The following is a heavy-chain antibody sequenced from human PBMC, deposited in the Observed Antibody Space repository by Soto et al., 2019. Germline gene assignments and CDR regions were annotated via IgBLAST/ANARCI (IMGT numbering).Heavy chain of an antibody. V-gene: IGHV1-2*04. D-gene: IGHD2-2*01. CDR1: GYTFTGYY. Sequence: QVQLVQSGAEVKKPGASVKVSCKASGYTFTGYYMHWVRQAPGQGLEWLGWINPNSGGTNYAQKFQGWVTMTRDTSISTAYMELSRLRSDDTAVYYCARDSGPAAIGYFDYWGQGTLVTVSS. CDR2: INPNSGGT. CDR3: ARDSGPAAIGYFDY. J-gene: IGHJ4*02.